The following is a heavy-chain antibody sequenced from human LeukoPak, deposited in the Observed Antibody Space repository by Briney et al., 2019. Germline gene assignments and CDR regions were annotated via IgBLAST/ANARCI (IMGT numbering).Heavy chain of an antibody. CDR3: ARDRKGITMVRGVIHNWFDP. J-gene: IGHJ5*02. CDR1: GYTFTGYY. D-gene: IGHD3-10*01. V-gene: IGHV1-2*06. CDR2: INPNSGGT. Sequence: GASVKVFCKASGYTFTGYYMHWVRQAPGQGLEWMGRINPNSGGTNYAQKFQGRVTMTRDTSISTAYMELSRLRSDDTAVYYCARDRKGITMVRGVIHNWFDPWGQGTLVTVSS.